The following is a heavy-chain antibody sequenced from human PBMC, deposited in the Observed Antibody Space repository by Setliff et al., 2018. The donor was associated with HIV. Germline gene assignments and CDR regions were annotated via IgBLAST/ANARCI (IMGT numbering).Heavy chain of an antibody. CDR3: AKTSSSGWYSLYLDY. D-gene: IGHD6-19*01. CDR2: IWYDGSNK. V-gene: IGHV3-33*06. Sequence: LSLSCAASGFTFNNAWMSWVRQAPGKGLEWVAVIWYDGSNKYYADSVKGRFTISRDNSKNTLYLQMNSLRAEDTAVYYCAKTSSSGWYSLYLDYWGQGTLVTVSS. J-gene: IGHJ4*02. CDR1: GFTFNNAW.